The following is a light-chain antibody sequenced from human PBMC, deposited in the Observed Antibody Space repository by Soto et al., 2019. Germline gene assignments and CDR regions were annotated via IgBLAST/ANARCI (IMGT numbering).Light chain of an antibody. CDR3: QHYDDLPWT. CDR1: KDIKNY. J-gene: IGKJ1*01. V-gene: IGKV1-33*01. CDR2: AAS. Sequence: DLQMTQSPSSLSASVGDRVTITCQASKDIKNYLNWYQQKPGKAPKLLIYAASILETGVPSRFSGSGSGTYFTFTISSLQPEDIATYDCQHYDDLPWTVGQGTKVAIK.